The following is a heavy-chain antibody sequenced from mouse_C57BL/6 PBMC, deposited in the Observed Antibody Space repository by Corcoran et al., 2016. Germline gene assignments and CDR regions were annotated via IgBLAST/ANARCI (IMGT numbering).Heavy chain of an antibody. CDR3: ARGGYYGSSPDWYCDV. CDR1: GYALSSYW. V-gene: IGHV1-80*01. Sequence: QVQLQQSGAELVKPGASEKISSKASGYALSSYWMNWVKQRPGKGLEWIGQIYPGDGDTNYNGKFKGKATLTADKSSSTAYMQLSSLTSEDSAVDFCARGGYYGSSPDWYCDVWGTGTTVTVSS. CDR2: IYPGDGDT. D-gene: IGHD1-1*01. J-gene: IGHJ1*03.